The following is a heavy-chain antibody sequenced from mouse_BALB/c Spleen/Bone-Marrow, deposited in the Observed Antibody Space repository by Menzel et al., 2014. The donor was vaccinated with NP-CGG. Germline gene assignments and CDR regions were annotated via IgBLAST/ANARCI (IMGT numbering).Heavy chain of an antibody. CDR2: IWGDGST. D-gene: IGHD2-2*01. CDR1: GFSLXGYG. J-gene: IGHJ4*01. Sequence: VKLVESGPGLVAPSQSLSITCTVSGFSLXGYGVNWVRQPPGKGLEWLGMIWGDGSTDYNSALKSRLSISKDNSKSQVFLKMNSLQTDDTARYYCARDRGYDGDAMDYWGQGTSVTVSS. V-gene: IGHV2-6-7*01. CDR3: ARDRGYDGDAMDY.